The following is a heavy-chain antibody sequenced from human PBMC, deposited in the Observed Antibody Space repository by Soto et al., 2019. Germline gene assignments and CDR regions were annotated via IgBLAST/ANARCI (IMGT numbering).Heavy chain of an antibody. CDR2: ISYDGSNK. CDR1: GFTFSSYG. V-gene: IGHV3-30*18. CDR3: AKNVRVVTKTPDYGSGSYSVGHYYYGMDV. Sequence: GGSLRLSCAASGFTFSSYGMHWVRQAPGKGLEWVAVISYDGSNKYYADSVKGRFTISRDNSKNTLYLQMNSLRAEDTAVYYCAKNVRVVTKTPDYGSGSYSVGHYYYGMDVWGQGTTVTVSS. D-gene: IGHD3-10*01. J-gene: IGHJ6*02.